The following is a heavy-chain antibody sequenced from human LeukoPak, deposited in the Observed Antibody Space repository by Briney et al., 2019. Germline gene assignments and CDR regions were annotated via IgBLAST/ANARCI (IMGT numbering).Heavy chain of an antibody. D-gene: IGHD5-18*01. CDR1: GFTFDNYA. Sequence: GGSLRLSCAASGFTFDNYAMSWVRQAPGEGLEWVSSISGSDGNTYYADSAKGRFTIPRDNSKNTVHLQMNSLRAEDTAVFYCARGLWLSLNYFDYWGQGTLVTV. J-gene: IGHJ4*02. V-gene: IGHV3-23*01. CDR3: ARGLWLSLNYFDY. CDR2: ISGSDGNT.